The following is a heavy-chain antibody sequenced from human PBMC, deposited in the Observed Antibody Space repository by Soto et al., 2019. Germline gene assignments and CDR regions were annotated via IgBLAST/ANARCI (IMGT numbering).Heavy chain of an antibody. D-gene: IGHD3-16*01. CDR3: ARAGEFRFDY. CDR2: MNSDGSTT. J-gene: IGHJ4*02. Sequence: PGGSLRLSCEASGFTFSNSWMHWVRQAPGEGPVWVARMNSDGSTTNHADSVKGRFTISRDNAKNTLYLQMNSLRAEDTAVYYCARAGEFRFDYCGQGTLGTVSS. CDR1: GFTFSNSW. V-gene: IGHV3-74*01.